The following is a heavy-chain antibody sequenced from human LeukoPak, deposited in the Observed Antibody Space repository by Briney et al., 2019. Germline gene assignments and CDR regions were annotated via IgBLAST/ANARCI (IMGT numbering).Heavy chain of an antibody. CDR2: INHSGST. Sequence: SETLSLTCAVYGGSFSGYYWSWIRQSPGKGLEWIGEINHSGSTNYNPSLKSRVTISVDTSKNQFSLRLSSVTAADTAVYYCAGNRIQIDYYYGIDVWGQGTTVTVSS. CDR3: AGNRIQIDYYYGIDV. D-gene: IGHD4-23*01. CDR1: GGSFSGYY. J-gene: IGHJ6*02. V-gene: IGHV4-34*01.